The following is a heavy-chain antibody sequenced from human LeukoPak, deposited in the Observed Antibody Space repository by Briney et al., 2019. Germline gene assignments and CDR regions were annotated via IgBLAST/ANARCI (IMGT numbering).Heavy chain of an antibody. D-gene: IGHD2-15*01. Sequence: SQTLSLTCTVSGCSISSGGHYWIWIRQHPGKVLEWSGYIYYSGSTYYNPSLKSRVTISVDTSKNQFSLKLSSVTAADTAVYYCARGRGSVVAATLYYFDYWGQGALVTVSS. J-gene: IGHJ4*02. CDR2: IYYSGST. V-gene: IGHV4-31*03. CDR3: ARGRGSVVAATLYYFDY. CDR1: GCSISSGGHY.